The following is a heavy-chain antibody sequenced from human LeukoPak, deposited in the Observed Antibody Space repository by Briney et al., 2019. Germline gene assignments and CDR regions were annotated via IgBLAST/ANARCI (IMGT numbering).Heavy chain of an antibody. V-gene: IGHV3-7*03. J-gene: IGHJ4*02. D-gene: IGHD3-10*01. CDR2: IKQDGNEK. CDR3: VKDRVWLYY. CDR1: GFTFSSSW. Sequence: GGSLRLSCAASGFTFSSSWMTWVRQAPGKGLERVANIKQDGNEKYYADSVEGRFTISRDNSKNSLYLQMNSLRAEDTAVYYCVKDRVWLYYWGQGTLVTVSS.